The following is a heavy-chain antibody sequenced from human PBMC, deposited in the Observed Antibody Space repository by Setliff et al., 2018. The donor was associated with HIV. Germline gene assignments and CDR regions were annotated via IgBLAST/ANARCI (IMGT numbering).Heavy chain of an antibody. CDR2: IHSDGSST. CDR3: ARDVVGATGY. D-gene: IGHD1-26*01. Sequence: GGSLRLSCAASGFTFSSYSMSWVRQAPGRGLEWVSRIHSDGSSTSYADSVKGRFTISRDNAKNTLYLQMNGLRAEDTAVYYCARDVVGATGYWGQGTLVTVSS. CDR1: GFTFSSYS. J-gene: IGHJ4*02. V-gene: IGHV3-74*01.